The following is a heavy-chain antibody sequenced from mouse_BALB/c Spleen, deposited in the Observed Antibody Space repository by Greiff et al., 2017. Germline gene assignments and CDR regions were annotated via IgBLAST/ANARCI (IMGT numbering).Heavy chain of an antibody. CDR2: ISYSGST. J-gene: IGHJ3*01. CDR1: GDSITSGY. CDR3: ARETSTGPAWFAY. V-gene: IGHV3-8*02. Sequence: EVKLQESGPSLVKPSQTLSLTCSVTGDSITSGYWNWIRKFPGNKLEYMGYISYSGSTYYNPSLKSRISITRDTSKNQYYLQLNSVTTEDTATYYCARETSTGPAWFAYWGQGTLVTVSA. D-gene: IGHD2-10*02.